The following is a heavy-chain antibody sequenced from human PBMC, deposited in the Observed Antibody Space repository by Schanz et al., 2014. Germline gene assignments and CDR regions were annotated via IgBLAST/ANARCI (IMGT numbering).Heavy chain of an antibody. CDR2: INPNSGGT. D-gene: IGHD4-4*01. Sequence: QVQLVQSGAEVKKPGASVKVSCKTSGYTFTAYYMHWVRQAPGQGLEWMGWINPNSGGTSYAQKFQGRVTMTRDTSISTGYMELSRLTSDDTAVYYCASALTTWGGMDVWGQGTTVTVSS. J-gene: IGHJ6*02. CDR1: GYTFTAYY. V-gene: IGHV1-2*02. CDR3: ASALTTWGGMDV.